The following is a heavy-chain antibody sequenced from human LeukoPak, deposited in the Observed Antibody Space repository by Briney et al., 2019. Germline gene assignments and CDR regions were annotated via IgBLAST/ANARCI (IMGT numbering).Heavy chain of an antibody. CDR1: GYGFTDYY. V-gene: IGHV1-2*02. Sequence: ASVKVSCKTSGYGFTDYYMHWVRQAPGQGLEWMGWINPNSGGTNSAQKFQGRVTMTRDTSITTVYMEVNWLTSDDTAIYYCARADRLHGGPYLIGPWGQGTLVTVSS. D-gene: IGHD3-16*01. CDR3: ARADRLHGGPYLIGP. CDR2: INPNSGGT. J-gene: IGHJ5*02.